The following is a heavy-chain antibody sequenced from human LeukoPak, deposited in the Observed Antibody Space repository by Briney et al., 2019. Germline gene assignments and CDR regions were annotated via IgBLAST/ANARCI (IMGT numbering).Heavy chain of an antibody. V-gene: IGHV3-48*01. CDR2: ISSSSSTI. CDR1: GFTFSSYS. D-gene: IGHD3-16*01. Sequence: HPGGSLRLSCAASGFTFSSYSMNWVRQAPGKGLEWVSYISSSSSTIYYADSVKGRFTISRDNAKNSLYLQMNSLRAEDTAVYYCARVDQYDYGWGISDWGQGTLVTVSS. J-gene: IGHJ4*02. CDR3: ARVDQYDYGWGISD.